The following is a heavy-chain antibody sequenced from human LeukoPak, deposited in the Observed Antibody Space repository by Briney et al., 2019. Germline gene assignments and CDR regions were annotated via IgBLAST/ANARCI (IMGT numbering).Heavy chain of an antibody. Sequence: PGGSLRLSCAASGFTFSSYAMSWVRQAPGKGLKWVSAISGSGGSTYYADSVKGRFTISRDKSKNTLYLQMNSLRAEDTAVYYCAKGQAVAGPAWFDPWGQGTLVTVSS. D-gene: IGHD6-19*01. CDR1: GFTFSSYA. J-gene: IGHJ5*02. V-gene: IGHV3-23*01. CDR3: AKGQAVAGPAWFDP. CDR2: ISGSGGST.